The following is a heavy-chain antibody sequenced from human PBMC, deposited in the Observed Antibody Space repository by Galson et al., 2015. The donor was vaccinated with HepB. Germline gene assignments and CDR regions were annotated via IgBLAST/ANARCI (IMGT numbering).Heavy chain of an antibody. V-gene: IGHV3-23*01. CDR2: ITGKGDST. D-gene: IGHD5-18*01. Sequence: SLRLSCAASGFAFGSHAMSWVRQAPGRGLEWISGITGKGDSTFYADSEKGRLTVSKDNSNNMLYLQMNSLRAEDAGLYFCAKGYGLFDSWGQGILVTVSS. J-gene: IGHJ5*01. CDR1: GFAFGSHA. CDR3: AKGYGLFDS.